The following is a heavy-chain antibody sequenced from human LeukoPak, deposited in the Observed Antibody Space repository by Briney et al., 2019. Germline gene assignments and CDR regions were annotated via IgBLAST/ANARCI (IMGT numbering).Heavy chain of an antibody. Sequence: AASVKVSCKASGYTFTGYYMHWVRQAPGQGLEWMGWINPNSGGTNYAQKFQGRVTMTRDTSISTAYMELSRLRSDDTAVYYCARDYSGNYNRNLGLDYWGQGTLVTVSS. CDR1: GYTFTGYY. V-gene: IGHV1-2*02. J-gene: IGHJ4*02. CDR2: INPNSGGT. CDR3: ARDYSGNYNRNLGLDY. D-gene: IGHD1-26*01.